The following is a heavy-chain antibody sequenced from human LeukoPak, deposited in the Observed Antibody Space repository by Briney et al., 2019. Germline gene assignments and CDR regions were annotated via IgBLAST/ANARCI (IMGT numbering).Heavy chain of an antibody. CDR2: IYYSGST. Sequence: SETLSLTCTVSGGSISSSTYYWGWIRQPPGKGLEWIGSIYYSGSTYYNPSLKSRVTISVDTSKNQFSLKLSSVTAADTAMYYCARRGIVVDLYYYYYMDVWGKGTTVTISS. V-gene: IGHV4-39*07. J-gene: IGHJ6*03. CDR3: ARRGIVVDLYYYYYMDV. CDR1: GGSISSSTYY. D-gene: IGHD3-22*01.